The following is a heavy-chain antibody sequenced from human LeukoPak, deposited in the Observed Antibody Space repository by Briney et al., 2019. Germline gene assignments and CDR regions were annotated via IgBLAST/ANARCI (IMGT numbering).Heavy chain of an antibody. D-gene: IGHD3-10*01. V-gene: IGHV3-48*02. Sequence: GGSLRLSCADSGFTFSNYAMSWVRQAPGKGLEWVSYIGANSAIYYADSVKGRFTISRDNAKNSLSLQMNSLRDDDTAVYYCAREGYYGAFDIWGQGTMVTVSS. CDR3: AREGYYGAFDI. J-gene: IGHJ3*02. CDR1: GFTFSNYA. CDR2: IGANSAI.